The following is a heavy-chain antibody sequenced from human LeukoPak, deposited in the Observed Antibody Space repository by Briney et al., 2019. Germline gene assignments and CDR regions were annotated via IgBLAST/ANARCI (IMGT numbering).Heavy chain of an antibody. J-gene: IGHJ4*02. V-gene: IGHV3-66*01. Sequence: GGSLRLSCVASGFTVSSNYMSWVRQAPGKGLEWVSGIYSGGGTYYADSVKDRFTISRDNSRNTLYLQMKSLRAEDTAVYYCAGISPWGQGTLVTVS. CDR2: IYSGGGT. CDR1: GFTVSSNY. CDR3: AGISP.